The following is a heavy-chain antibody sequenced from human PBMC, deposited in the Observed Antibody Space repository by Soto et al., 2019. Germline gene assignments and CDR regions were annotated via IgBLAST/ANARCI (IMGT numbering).Heavy chain of an antibody. D-gene: IGHD5-12*01. J-gene: IGHJ6*02. CDR1: GYTFTSYA. CDR3: ARAAATTPNYYYYYGMDV. V-gene: IGHV1-3*01. Sequence: QVQLVQSGAEVKKPGASVKVSCKASGYTFTSYAMHWVRQAPGQRLEWMGWINAGNGNTKYSQKFQGRVTITRDTSASTAYMELSSLRSEDTAVYYCARAAATTPNYYYYYGMDVWGQGTTVTVSS. CDR2: INAGNGNT.